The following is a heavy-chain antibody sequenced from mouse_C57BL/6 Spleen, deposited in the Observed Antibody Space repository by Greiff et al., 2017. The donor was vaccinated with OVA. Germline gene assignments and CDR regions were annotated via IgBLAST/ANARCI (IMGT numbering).Heavy chain of an antibody. Sequence: VQLQQSGAELVKPGASVKISCKASGYAFSSYWMNWVKQRPGKGLEWIGQIYPGDGDTNYNGKFKGTATLTADKSSSTAYMQLSSLTSEDSAVYCCARGAYGYDVWFAYWGQGTLVTVSA. CDR1: GYAFSSYW. V-gene: IGHV1-80*01. CDR2: IYPGDGDT. CDR3: ARGAYGYDVWFAY. J-gene: IGHJ3*01. D-gene: IGHD2-2*01.